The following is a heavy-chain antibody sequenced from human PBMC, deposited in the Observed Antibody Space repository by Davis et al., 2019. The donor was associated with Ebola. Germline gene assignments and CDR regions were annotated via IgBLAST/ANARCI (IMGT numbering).Heavy chain of an antibody. V-gene: IGHV1-2*06. CDR2: INPNSGGT. Sequence: SVKVSCKASGYTFTGYYMHWVRQAPGQGLEWMGRINPNSGGTNYAQKFQGRVTMTRDTSISTAYMELSRLRSDDTAVYYCARDLRYCSGGSCYWGNYGMDVWGKGTTVTVSS. D-gene: IGHD2-15*01. J-gene: IGHJ6*04. CDR3: ARDLRYCSGGSCYWGNYGMDV. CDR1: GYTFTGYY.